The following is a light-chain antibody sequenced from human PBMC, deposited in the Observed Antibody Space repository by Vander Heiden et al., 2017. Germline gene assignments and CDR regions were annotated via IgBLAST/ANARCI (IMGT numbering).Light chain of an antibody. Sequence: QSVLTQPPSVSGAPGQRVTISCTGSSSNIGAGYDVHWSQQLPGTAPKLLIFGNSNRPSGVPDRFSGSNSGTSASLAITGLQAEDEADYYCQSYDSSLTSHVFGTGTKVTVL. V-gene: IGLV1-40*01. CDR1: SSNIGAGYD. CDR2: GNS. J-gene: IGLJ1*01. CDR3: QSYDSSLTSHV.